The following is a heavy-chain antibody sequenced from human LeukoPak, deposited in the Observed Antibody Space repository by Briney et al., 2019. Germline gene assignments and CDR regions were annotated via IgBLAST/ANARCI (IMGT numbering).Heavy chain of an antibody. CDR1: GFTVSSNY. D-gene: IGHD1-26*01. J-gene: IGHJ4*02. CDR3: ARDPPYYPPYGYFHY. CDR2: IYSGGST. Sequence: GGSLRLSCAASGFTVSSNYMSWVRPAPGKGLEWVSVIYSGGSTYYAGSVMGRFTISKDNPKNTLYPQMNSPRAQDTALYYSARDPPYYPPYGYFHYWGQGTLVTVSS. V-gene: IGHV3-53*01.